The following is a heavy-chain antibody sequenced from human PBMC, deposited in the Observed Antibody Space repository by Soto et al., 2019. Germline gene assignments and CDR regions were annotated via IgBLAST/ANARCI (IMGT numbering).Heavy chain of an antibody. V-gene: IGHV2-5*01. J-gene: IGHJ4*02. Sequence: SGPTLVNPTQTLTLTCTFSGFSLSTSGVGGGWIRQPPGKALEWLALIYWNDDKRYSPSLKSRLTITKDTSKNQVVLTMTTMDPVDTATYYCAHSPPYSGSYLSEILFDYWGQGTLVTVPQ. CDR1: GFSLSTSGVG. D-gene: IGHD1-26*01. CDR2: IYWNDDK. CDR3: AHSPPYSGSYLSEILFDY.